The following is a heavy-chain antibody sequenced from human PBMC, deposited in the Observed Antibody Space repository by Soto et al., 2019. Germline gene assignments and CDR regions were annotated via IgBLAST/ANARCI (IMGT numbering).Heavy chain of an antibody. J-gene: IGHJ5*02. CDR1: GYTFTSSD. V-gene: IGHV1-8*01. CDR2: MNPNTGNT. CDR3: ARGASP. Sequence: QVQLVQSGAEVKKPGASVKCSCKASGYTFTSSDINWVRQATGQGLEWMGWMNPNTGNTGYAQKFQGRITLTRSTSISTAYLELSSLNSDDSAVYYCARGASPWGQGTLVTVSS.